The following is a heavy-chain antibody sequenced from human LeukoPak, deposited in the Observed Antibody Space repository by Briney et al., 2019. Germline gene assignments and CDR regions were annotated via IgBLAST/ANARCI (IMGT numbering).Heavy chain of an antibody. J-gene: IGHJ4*02. CDR1: GFTFSSYW. V-gene: IGHV3-7*01. Sequence: GGSLRLSCAASGFTFSSYWMSWVRQAPGKGLEWVANIKEDGSEKYYVDSVKGRFTISRDNAKNSLYLQMISLRVEDTAVYYCARDSRKIQLWLLPAHFDYWGQGTLVTVSS. D-gene: IGHD5-18*01. CDR3: ARDSRKIQLWLLPAHFDY. CDR2: IKEDGSEK.